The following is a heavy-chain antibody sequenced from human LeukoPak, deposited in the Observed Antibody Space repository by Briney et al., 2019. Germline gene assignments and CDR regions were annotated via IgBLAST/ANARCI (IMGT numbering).Heavy chain of an antibody. CDR2: IYYSGST. J-gene: IGHJ4*02. CDR3: ARTSGWYWEVDY. Sequence: SETLSLTCTVSGGSINCRSYYWGWIRQPPGKGLEWIGNIYYSGSTYYNPSLKSRVTISVDTSKNQFSLKLSSVTAADTAVYYCARTSGWYWEVDYWGQGTLVTVSS. D-gene: IGHD6-19*01. V-gene: IGHV4-39*07. CDR1: GGSINCRSYY.